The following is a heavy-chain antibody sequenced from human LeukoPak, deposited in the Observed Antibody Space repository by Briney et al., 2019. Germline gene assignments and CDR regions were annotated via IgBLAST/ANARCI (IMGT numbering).Heavy chain of an antibody. D-gene: IGHD6-13*01. J-gene: IGHJ4*02. V-gene: IGHV1-24*01. CDR2: FDPEDGET. CDR1: GYTLTELS. Sequence: ASVKVSCEVSGYTLTELSMHWVRQAPGKGLEWMGGFDPEDGETIYAQKFQGRVTMTEDTSTDTAYMELSSLRSEDTAVYYCATDSHAAAGTGFDYWGQGTLVTVSS. CDR3: ATDSHAAAGTGFDY.